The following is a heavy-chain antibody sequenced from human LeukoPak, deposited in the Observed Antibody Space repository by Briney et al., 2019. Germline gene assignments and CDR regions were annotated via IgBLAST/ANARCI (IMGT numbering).Heavy chain of an antibody. CDR2: IGTAGDT. Sequence: GGSLRLSCAASGFTFSDYDMHWVRQATGKGLEWVSAIGTAGDTYYTGSVKCRFTISRENAKNSLYLHMNSLRAGDTAVYYCARVAKERVGGVYYFDYWGQGTLVTVSS. V-gene: IGHV3-13*01. J-gene: IGHJ4*02. CDR1: GFTFSDYD. D-gene: IGHD1-1*01. CDR3: ARVAKERVGGVYYFDY.